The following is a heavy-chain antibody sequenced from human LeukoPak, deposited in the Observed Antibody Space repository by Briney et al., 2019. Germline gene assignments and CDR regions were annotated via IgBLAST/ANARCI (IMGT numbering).Heavy chain of an antibody. J-gene: IGHJ4*02. D-gene: IGHD3-3*01. CDR3: ARAPNYDFWSGYLDY. CDR2: IYTSGST. V-gene: IGHV4-4*07. Sequence: SETLSLTCTVSSGSISSYYWSWIRQPAGKGLEWIGRIYTSGSTNYNPSLKSRVIISVDTSKNHFSLKLSSVTAADTAVYYCARAPNYDFWSGYLDYWGQGTLVTVSS. CDR1: SGSISSYY.